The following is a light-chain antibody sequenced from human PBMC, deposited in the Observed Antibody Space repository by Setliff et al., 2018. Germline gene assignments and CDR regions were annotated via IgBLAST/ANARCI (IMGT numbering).Light chain of an antibody. CDR3: SSYAGSNKLV. J-gene: IGLJ2*01. CDR2: EVS. CDR1: SSDVGPYNY. V-gene: IGLV2-8*01. Sequence: QSVLTQPPSASGSPGQSVTISCTATSSDVGPYNYVSWYQQHPGKAPKLMIYEVSERPSGVPDRFSGSKSGNTASLTVSGLQAEDEADYYCSSYAGSNKLVFGGGTK.